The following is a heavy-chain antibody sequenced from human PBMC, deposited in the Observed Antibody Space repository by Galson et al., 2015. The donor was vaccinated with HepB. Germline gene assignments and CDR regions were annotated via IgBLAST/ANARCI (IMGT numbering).Heavy chain of an antibody. CDR2: IIPIFGTA. CDR3: ACPPVGQWLPLFH. Sequence: SVKVSCKASGGTFSSYAISWVRQAPGRGLEWMGGIIPIFGTANYAQKFQGRVTITADESTSTAYMELSSLRSEDTAVYYCACPPVGQWLPLFHWGQGTLVTVSS. D-gene: IGHD6-19*01. J-gene: IGHJ4*02. V-gene: IGHV1-69*13. CDR1: GGTFSSYA.